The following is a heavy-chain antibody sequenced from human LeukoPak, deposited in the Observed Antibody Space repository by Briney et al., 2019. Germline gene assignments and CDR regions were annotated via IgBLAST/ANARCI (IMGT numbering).Heavy chain of an antibody. J-gene: IGHJ4*02. V-gene: IGHV3-7*01. Sequence: PGGSLRLSCAASGFTFSSYWMSWVRQAPGKGLEWVANIKQDGSEKYYVDSVKGRFTISRDNAKNSLYLQMNSLRAEDTAVYYRAKAPQYYYDSNGYYDNWGQGTLVTVSS. CDR3: AKAPQYYYDSNGYYDN. D-gene: IGHD3-22*01. CDR1: GFTFSSYW. CDR2: IKQDGSEK.